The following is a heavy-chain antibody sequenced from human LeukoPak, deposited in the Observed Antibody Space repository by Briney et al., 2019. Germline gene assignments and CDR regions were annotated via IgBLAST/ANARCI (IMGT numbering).Heavy chain of an antibody. CDR1: GGSVGSYY. Sequence: SETLSLTCTVSGGSVGSYYWSWIRQPPGKGLEWIGYIVYSGSTNYNSSLKSRVTISIDTSKNQFFLKLNSVTAADTAVYYRARVNGGTDYWGQGTLVTVSS. V-gene: IGHV4-59*02. D-gene: IGHD2-15*01. CDR3: ARVNGGTDY. J-gene: IGHJ4*02. CDR2: IVYSGST.